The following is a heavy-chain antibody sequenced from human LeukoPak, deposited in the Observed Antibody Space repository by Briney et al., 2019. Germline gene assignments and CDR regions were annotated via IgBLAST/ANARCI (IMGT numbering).Heavy chain of an antibody. J-gene: IGHJ4*02. CDR1: GASVSSGSYY. V-gene: IGHV4-61*01. D-gene: IGHD5-18*01. CDR3: ARGSRGYTYG. Sequence: SETLSLTCTVSGASVSSGSYYWSWIRQPPGKGLEWIGYIYYSGSTNYNPFLKSRVTISVDTSKNQFSLKLSSVTAADTAVYYCARGSRGYTYGWGQGTLVTVSS. CDR2: IYYSGST.